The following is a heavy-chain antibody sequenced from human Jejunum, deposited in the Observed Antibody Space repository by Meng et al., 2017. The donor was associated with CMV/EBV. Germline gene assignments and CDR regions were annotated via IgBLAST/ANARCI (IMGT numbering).Heavy chain of an antibody. Sequence: AASGLDFNTYTMNWGRQAPGKGLEWVSSITSGSRYIFYTDSVKGRFTLSRDNAKKSLYLQMNSLRAADTAVYYCATDYHRGAGPNWGQGTLVTVSS. CDR1: GLDFNTYT. CDR2: ITSGSRYI. D-gene: IGHD1-26*01. V-gene: IGHV3-21*01. J-gene: IGHJ4*02. CDR3: ATDYHRGAGPN.